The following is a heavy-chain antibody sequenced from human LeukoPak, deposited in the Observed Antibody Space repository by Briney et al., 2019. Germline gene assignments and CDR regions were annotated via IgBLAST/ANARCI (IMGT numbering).Heavy chain of an antibody. D-gene: IGHD4-17*01. CDR2: ISGSGGST. Sequence: GGSLRLSCAASGFTFCNYAMSWVRQAPEKGLEWVSAISGSGGSTYYADSVKGRFTISRDSSKNTLYLQMNTLRAADTAVYYCATFNAMTTLTPFDSWGQGTLVTVSS. CDR1: GFTFCNYA. V-gene: IGHV3-23*01. CDR3: ATFNAMTTLTPFDS. J-gene: IGHJ4*02.